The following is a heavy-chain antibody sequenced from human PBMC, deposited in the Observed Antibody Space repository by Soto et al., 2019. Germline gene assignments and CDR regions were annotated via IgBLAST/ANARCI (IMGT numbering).Heavy chain of an antibody. J-gene: IGHJ4*02. Sequence: ASVKVSCKASGYIFTNHYIHWVRQAPGQGLEWMGIINPSGGSTNYLQKFQGRITMTRDPSTSTVYMELSSLRSEDTAVYFCARADYYDSSGFYYDCWGQGSLVTVSS. CDR2: INPSGGST. CDR1: GYIFTNHY. D-gene: IGHD3-22*01. V-gene: IGHV1-46*01. CDR3: ARADYYDSSGFYYDC.